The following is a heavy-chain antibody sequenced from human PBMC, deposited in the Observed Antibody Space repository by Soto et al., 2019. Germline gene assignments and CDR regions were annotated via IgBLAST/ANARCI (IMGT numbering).Heavy chain of an antibody. Sequence: EVQLVESGGGLVQPGESLRLSCAASGFTVNSNYMSWVRQAPGKGLEWVSVIYSGGDTYYADSVKGRFTISRDNSKNTLFLQMNRLRAEDTAVYYCARDTLWFGEYAFDIWGRGTMVTVSS. D-gene: IGHD3-10*01. CDR2: IYSGGDT. V-gene: IGHV3-66*01. CDR3: ARDTLWFGEYAFDI. J-gene: IGHJ3*02. CDR1: GFTVNSNY.